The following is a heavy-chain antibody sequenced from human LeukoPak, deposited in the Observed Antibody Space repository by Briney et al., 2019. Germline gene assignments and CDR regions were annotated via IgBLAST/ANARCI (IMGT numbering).Heavy chain of an antibody. CDR1: GFTFSSYA. CDR2: ISGSGGST. V-gene: IGHV3-23*01. Sequence: PGGSLRLSCAASGFTFSSYAMSWVRQAPGKGLELVSAISGSGGSTYYADSVKGRFTISRDNSKNTLYLQMNSLRAEDTAVYYCATSYGDYPFFTQYGMDVWGQGTTVTVSS. D-gene: IGHD4-17*01. J-gene: IGHJ6*02. CDR3: ATSYGDYPFFTQYGMDV.